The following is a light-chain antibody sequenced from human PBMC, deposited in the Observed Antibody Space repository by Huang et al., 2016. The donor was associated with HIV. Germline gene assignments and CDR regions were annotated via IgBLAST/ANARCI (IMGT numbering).Light chain of an antibody. Sequence: PGERATLSCRASQSVNRYLAWYQQKPGQAPRLRIYDASNRATGIPARFSGSGSGTDFTLTISSLEPEDFAVYYCQQRSNWPPITFGQGTRLEIK. CDR2: DAS. J-gene: IGKJ5*01. CDR3: QQRSNWPPIT. CDR1: QSVNRY. V-gene: IGKV3-11*01.